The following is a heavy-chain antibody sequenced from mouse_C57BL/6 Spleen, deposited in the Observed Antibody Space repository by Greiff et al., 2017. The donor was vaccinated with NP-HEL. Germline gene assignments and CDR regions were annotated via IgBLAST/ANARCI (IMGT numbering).Heavy chain of an antibody. CDR3: ARTYYGSSYYAMDY. Sequence: VQVVESGPGLVQPSQSLSITCTVSGFSLTSYGVHWVRQSPGKGLEWLGVIWSGGSTDYNAAFISRLSISKDNSKSQVFFKMNSLQADDTAIYYCARTYYGSSYYAMDYWGQGTSVTVSS. J-gene: IGHJ4*01. V-gene: IGHV2-2*01. CDR2: IWSGGST. D-gene: IGHD1-1*01. CDR1: GFSLTSYG.